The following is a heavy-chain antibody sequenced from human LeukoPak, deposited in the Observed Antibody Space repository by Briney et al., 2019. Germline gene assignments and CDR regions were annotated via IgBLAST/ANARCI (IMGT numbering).Heavy chain of an antibody. J-gene: IGHJ3*02. V-gene: IGHV4-39*01. CDR3: ARLLLAFDI. CDR1: GGSISSSSYY. D-gene: IGHD2-15*01. Sequence: SETLSLTCTVSGGSISSSSYYWGWIRQPPGKGLEWIGSIYYSGSTYYNPSLKSRVTISVDTSKNQFSLKLSSVTAADTAVYYCARLLLAFDIWGLGTMVTVSS. CDR2: IYYSGST.